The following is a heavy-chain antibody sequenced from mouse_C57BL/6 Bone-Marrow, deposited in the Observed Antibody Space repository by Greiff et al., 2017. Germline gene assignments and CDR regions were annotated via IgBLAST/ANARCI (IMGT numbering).Heavy chain of an antibody. CDR1: GYAFTNYL. Sequence: VQLQQSGAELVRPGTSVKVSCKASGYAFTNYLIEWVKQRPGQGLEWIGVINPGSGGTNYNEKFKGKATLTADKSSSTAYMQLSSLTSEDSAVYVWAWGFAYWGQGTLVTVSA. J-gene: IGHJ3*01. CDR3: AWGFAY. V-gene: IGHV1-54*01. CDR2: INPGSGGT.